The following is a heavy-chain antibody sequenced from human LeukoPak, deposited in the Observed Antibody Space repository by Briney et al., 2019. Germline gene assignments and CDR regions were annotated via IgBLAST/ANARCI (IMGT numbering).Heavy chain of an antibody. D-gene: IGHD6-19*01. Sequence: GGSVRLSCAASGFTYRSYEMNGARQAPGKGLEWISYIASSGSTIYYADSMNGRFTISRDNAKNSLYLQMNSLRAEDTAVYYCARDADFASGWYGGWFDPWGQGTLVTVSS. J-gene: IGHJ5*02. CDR1: GFTYRSYE. CDR2: IASSGSTI. V-gene: IGHV3-48*03. CDR3: ARDADFASGWYGGWFDP.